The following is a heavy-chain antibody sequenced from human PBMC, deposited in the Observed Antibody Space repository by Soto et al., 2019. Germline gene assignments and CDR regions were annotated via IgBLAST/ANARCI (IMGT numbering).Heavy chain of an antibody. J-gene: IGHJ4*02. CDR2: IKSKTDGGTA. D-gene: IGHD6-25*01. CDR1: GFSFTNAW. V-gene: IGHV3-15*07. Sequence: GGSLRLSCAASGFSFTNAWMNWVRQAPGKGLEWVGRIKSKTDGGTADYAAPVKGRFTISRDESKNTSYLQMNSLKTEDTAVYYCTTGMSGPKNFWGQGTLVTVSS. CDR3: TTGMSGPKNF.